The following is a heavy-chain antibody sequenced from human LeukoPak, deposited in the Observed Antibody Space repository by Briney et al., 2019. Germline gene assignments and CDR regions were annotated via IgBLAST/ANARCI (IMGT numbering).Heavy chain of an antibody. V-gene: IGHV3-11*01. CDR2: INPTGDII. Sequence: PGGSLRLSCAASGFTFGVYYMTWIRQAPGRGLEPLSFINPTGDIIKYVDSVKVRFTISRDNAKSLMYLEMNSLRAEDTAVYSCAREHWAAPDHWGQGTVVTVSS. D-gene: IGHD3-16*01. J-gene: IGHJ3*01. CDR3: AREHWAAPDH. CDR1: GFTFGVYY.